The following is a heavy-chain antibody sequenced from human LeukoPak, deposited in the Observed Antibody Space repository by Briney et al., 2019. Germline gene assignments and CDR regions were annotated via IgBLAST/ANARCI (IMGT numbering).Heavy chain of an antibody. D-gene: IGHD3-3*02. CDR3: AGPGISDYGLDV. CDR2: ISSASSYI. J-gene: IGHJ6*02. V-gene: IGHV3-21*01. CDR1: GFTVSSNY. Sequence: GGSLRLSCAASGFTVSSNYMSWVRQAPGKGLEWVSSISSASSYIYYADSVKGRFIISSDNAKNALFLQMNSLRAEDTAVYYCAGPGISDYGLDVWGQGTTVTVSS.